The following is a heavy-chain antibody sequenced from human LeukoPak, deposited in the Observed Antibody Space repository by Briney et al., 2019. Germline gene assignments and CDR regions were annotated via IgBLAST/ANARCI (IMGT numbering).Heavy chain of an antibody. Sequence: SQTLSLTCAISGDSVSSNRVAWNWIRQSPTRGLEWLGRTYYRSKWNHDYGVFVRGRITIYADTSKNEFHLHLNSVTPEDTAVYYCAKGGAVPWTGLDYWGQGTLVTVSS. V-gene: IGHV6-1*01. J-gene: IGHJ4*02. CDR2: TYYRSKWNH. CDR1: GDSVSSNRVA. CDR3: AKGGAVPWTGLDY. D-gene: IGHD6-19*01.